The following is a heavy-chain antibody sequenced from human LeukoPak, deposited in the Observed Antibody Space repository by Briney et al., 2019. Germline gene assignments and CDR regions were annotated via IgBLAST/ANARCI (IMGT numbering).Heavy chain of an antibody. V-gene: IGHV3-9*01. CDR1: GFTFDDYA. CDR2: ISWNSGSI. Sequence: PGGSLRLSCAASGFTFDDYAMHWVRQAPGKGLEWVSGISWNSGSIGYADSVKGRFTISRDNAKNSLYLQMNSLRAEDTALYYCAKDSGYSYGLFGYWGQGTLVTVSS. J-gene: IGHJ4*02. D-gene: IGHD5-18*01. CDR3: AKDSGYSYGLFGY.